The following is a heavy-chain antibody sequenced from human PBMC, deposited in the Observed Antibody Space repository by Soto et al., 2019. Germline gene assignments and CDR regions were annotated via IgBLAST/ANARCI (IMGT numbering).Heavy chain of an antibody. CDR3: ASDKITGLFDY. J-gene: IGHJ4*02. V-gene: IGHV4-34*01. CDR2: INHSGST. Sequence: QVQLQQWGAGLLKPSETLSLTCAVYGGSFSGYYWTWIRQPPRTGLEWIGEINHSGSTNYNPSLKSRVTIAVDTSKNQFSLKLTSVTAADTAVYYCASDKITGLFDYWGQGTLVTVSS. CDR1: GGSFSGYY. D-gene: IGHD2-8*02.